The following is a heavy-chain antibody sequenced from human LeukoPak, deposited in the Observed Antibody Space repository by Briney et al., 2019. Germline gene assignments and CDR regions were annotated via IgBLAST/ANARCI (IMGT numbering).Heavy chain of an antibody. Sequence: GGSLRLSCAASGFTFSSYWMHWVRQAPGKGLVWVSRINSDGSSTSYADSVKGRFTISRDNAKNTPYLQMNSLRAEDTAVYYCQVSDYWYFDLWGRGTLVTVSS. CDR2: INSDGSST. J-gene: IGHJ2*01. CDR3: QVSDYWYFDL. CDR1: GFTFSSYW. V-gene: IGHV3-74*01.